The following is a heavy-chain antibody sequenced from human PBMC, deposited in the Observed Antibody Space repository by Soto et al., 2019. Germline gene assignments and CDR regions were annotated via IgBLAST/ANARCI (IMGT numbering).Heavy chain of an antibody. CDR1: GYTFTHYA. V-gene: IGHV1-3*04. Sequence: AASVKFSCKGSGYTFTHYAIHWVRQAPGQSLEWMGWINTDNGNTKCSQKFQGRVTITRDTSASTAYMELSSLRSEDPAVFYCAREKGWNDFDFWAQGTLVTVSS. J-gene: IGHJ4*02. CDR3: AREKGWNDFDF. CDR2: INTDNGNT. D-gene: IGHD1-1*01.